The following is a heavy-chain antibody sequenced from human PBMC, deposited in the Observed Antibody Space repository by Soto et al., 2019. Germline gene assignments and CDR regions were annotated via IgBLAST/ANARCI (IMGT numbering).Heavy chain of an antibody. CDR2: TYTGDAGT. J-gene: IGHJ6*02. CDR3: ARHISNFRYYYYAMGV. Sequence: PMQAVQISCEGRGDTLTSSWICPERQMPGKGLEWKAITYTGDAGTRYSPSSQRHVTITVDQSTSTAYLQWNTLKASDTAMYYCARHISNFRYYYYAMGVWGQGTTVPVSS. V-gene: IGHV5-51*01. D-gene: IGHD4-4*01. CDR1: GDTLTSSW.